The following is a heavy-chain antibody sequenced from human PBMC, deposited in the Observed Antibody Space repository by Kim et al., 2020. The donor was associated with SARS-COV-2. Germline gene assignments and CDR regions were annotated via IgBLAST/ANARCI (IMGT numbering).Heavy chain of an antibody. CDR2: IYYTGGT. Sequence: GWIGSIYYTGGTYYNPSLRSRVTISVDTSKNQFSLTLNSGTAADTAVYHCARSHITIFGVVTPYYMDVWGQGPRSPSP. V-gene: IGHV4-39*01. D-gene: IGHD3-3*01. CDR3: ARSHITIFGVVTPYYMDV. J-gene: IGHJ6*02.